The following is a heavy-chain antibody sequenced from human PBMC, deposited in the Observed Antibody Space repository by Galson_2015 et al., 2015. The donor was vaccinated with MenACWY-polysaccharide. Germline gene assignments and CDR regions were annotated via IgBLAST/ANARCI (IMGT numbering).Heavy chain of an antibody. CDR3: ARARSGSGFFAFDF. Sequence: SLRLSCAASGFTFSDSWMTWIRQAPGKGLEWVATIKHSGSEKYYVDSVEGRFTVSRDNAKNSLYLQMNSLRAEDTAVYYCARARSGSGFFAFDFWGQGTMVTVSS. J-gene: IGHJ3*01. CDR1: GFTFSDSW. V-gene: IGHV3-7*01. CDR2: IKHSGSEK. D-gene: IGHD3-3*01.